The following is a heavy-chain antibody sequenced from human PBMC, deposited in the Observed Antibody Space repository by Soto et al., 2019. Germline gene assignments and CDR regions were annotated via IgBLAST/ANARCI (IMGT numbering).Heavy chain of an antibody. CDR2: IKSKTDGGTR. CDR3: TTDAILVGLGGLGY. CDR1: GFTFSNAW. D-gene: IGHD1-26*01. J-gene: IGHJ4*02. V-gene: IGHV3-15*07. Sequence: EVQLVESGGGLVKPGGSLRLSCAASGFTFSNAWMNWVRQAPGKGLEWVGRIKSKTDGGTRDYAAPVKGRFAISRDDSKNTLYLQMNSLKTEDTALYYCTTDAILVGLGGLGYWGQGTLVTVSS.